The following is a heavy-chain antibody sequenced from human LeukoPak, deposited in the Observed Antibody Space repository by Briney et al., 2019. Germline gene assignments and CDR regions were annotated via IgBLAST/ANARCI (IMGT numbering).Heavy chain of an antibody. CDR2: IYYSGST. CDR1: GGSISSSRYY. Sequence: PSETLSLTCTVSGGSISSSRYYWGWIRQPPGKGLEWIGSIYYSGSTYYNPSLKSRVTISVDTSKNQFSLKLSSVTAADTAVYYCARHRDCSSTSCPRMYFQHWGQGTLVTVSS. D-gene: IGHD2-2*01. CDR3: ARHRDCSSTSCPRMYFQH. J-gene: IGHJ1*01. V-gene: IGHV4-39*01.